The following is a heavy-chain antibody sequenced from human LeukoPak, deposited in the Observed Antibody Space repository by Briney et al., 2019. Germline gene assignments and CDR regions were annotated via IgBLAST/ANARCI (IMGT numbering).Heavy chain of an antibody. Sequence: SETLSPTCTVSGGSISSSSYYWGWIRQPPGKGLEWIGSIYYSGSTYYNPSLKSRVTISVDTSKNQFSLKLSSVTAADTAVYYCATHYGGFQHWGQGTLVTVSS. J-gene: IGHJ1*01. D-gene: IGHD4-23*01. V-gene: IGHV4-39*01. CDR3: ATHYGGFQH. CDR2: IYYSGST. CDR1: GGSISSSSYY.